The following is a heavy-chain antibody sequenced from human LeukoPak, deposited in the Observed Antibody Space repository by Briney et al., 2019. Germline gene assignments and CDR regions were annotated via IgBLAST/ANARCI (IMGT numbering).Heavy chain of an antibody. V-gene: IGHV1-18*01. CDR3: ARTPSAVDAFDI. CDR2: ISAYNGNT. Sequence: GASVKVSFKASGYTFTIYGISWVRQAPGQGLEWMGWISAYNGNTNYAQKLQGRVTMTTDTSTSTAYMELRSLRSDDTAVYYCARTPSAVDAFDIWGQGTMVTVSS. CDR1: GYTFTIYG. J-gene: IGHJ3*02.